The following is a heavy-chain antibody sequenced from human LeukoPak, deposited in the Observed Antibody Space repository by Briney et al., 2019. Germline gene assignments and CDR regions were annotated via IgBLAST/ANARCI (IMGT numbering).Heavy chain of an antibody. Sequence: GGSLRLSCAASRFTFSSYAMSWVRQAPGKGLEWVSAISGSGGSTYYADSVKGRFTISRDNSKNTLHLQMNSLRAEDTAVYYCAKVPNSSGYGVDTKDYWGQGTLVTVSS. CDR1: RFTFSSYA. CDR3: AKVPNSSGYGVDTKDY. CDR2: ISGSGGST. D-gene: IGHD3-22*01. J-gene: IGHJ4*02. V-gene: IGHV3-23*01.